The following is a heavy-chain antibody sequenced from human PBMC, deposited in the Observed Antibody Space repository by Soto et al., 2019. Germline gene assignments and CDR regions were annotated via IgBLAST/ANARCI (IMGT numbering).Heavy chain of an antibody. D-gene: IGHD3-22*01. V-gene: IGHV1-69*13. Sequence: SVKVSRKASGGTFSSYAISWVRQAPGQGLEWMGGIIPIFGTANYAQKFQGRVTITADESTSTAYMELSSLRSEDTAVYYCASSPNYYDSSGYYYLNDYWGQGTLVTVSS. CDR1: GGTFSSYA. CDR3: ASSPNYYDSSGYYYLNDY. CDR2: IIPIFGTA. J-gene: IGHJ4*02.